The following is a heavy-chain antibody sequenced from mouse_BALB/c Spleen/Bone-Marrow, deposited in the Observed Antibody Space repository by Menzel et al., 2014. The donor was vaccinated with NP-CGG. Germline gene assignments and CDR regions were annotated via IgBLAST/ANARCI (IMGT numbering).Heavy chain of an antibody. J-gene: IGHJ1*01. CDR3: ARPGYYGYQDV. CDR1: GSDFXRYW. Sequence: EVKLEESGGGLVQPGGSLKLSCAASGSDFXRYWMTWVRQAPGKGLEWIGEINPDSSTINYTPSLKDKFIISRDNAKNTLYLQMSKVRSEDTALYYCARPGYYGYQDVWGAGTTVTVSS. V-gene: IGHV4-1*02. D-gene: IGHD1-2*01. CDR2: INPDSSTI.